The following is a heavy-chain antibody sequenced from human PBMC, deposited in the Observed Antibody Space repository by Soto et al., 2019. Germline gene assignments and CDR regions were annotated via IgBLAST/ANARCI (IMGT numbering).Heavy chain of an antibody. J-gene: IGHJ4*02. CDR3: AKAVPPFVVVTASDH. D-gene: IGHD2-21*02. CDR1: GFTFRNFG. CDR2: ISYDGTNK. V-gene: IGHV3-30*18. Sequence: PVGSLRLSCAASGFTFRNFGMHWVRQAPGKGLEWVAVISYDGTNKYYADSVKGRFTISRDNSKNTLYLQINSLRAEDTAVYYCAKAVPPFVVVTASDHWGQGTLVTVSS.